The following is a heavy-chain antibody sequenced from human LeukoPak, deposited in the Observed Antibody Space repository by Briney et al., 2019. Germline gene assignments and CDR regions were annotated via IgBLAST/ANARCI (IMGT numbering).Heavy chain of an antibody. J-gene: IGHJ6*02. CDR2: INPNSGGT. Sequence: ASVKVSCKASGYTFTGYYMHWVRQAPGQGLEWMGWINPNSGGTKYAQTFKGRVTMTRDTSISTAYMELSSLRSDDTAVYYCARDGDTYGYYHYGLDVWGQGATVTVSS. D-gene: IGHD5-18*01. CDR3: ARDGDTYGYYHYGLDV. CDR1: GYTFTGYY. V-gene: IGHV1-2*02.